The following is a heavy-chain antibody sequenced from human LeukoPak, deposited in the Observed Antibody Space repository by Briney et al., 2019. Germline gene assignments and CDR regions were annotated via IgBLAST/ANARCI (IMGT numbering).Heavy chain of an antibody. CDR2: INPTGDST. V-gene: IGHV1-46*01. CDR3: AREASGGYFDY. Sequence: ASVKVSCKTSGYTFAHYYMHWVRQAPGQGLEWVGLINPTGDSTNYAQNFRGRVTMTRDTSTSTVYMDLSSLRSEDTAVYYCAREASGGYFDYWGQGTLVTVSS. J-gene: IGHJ4*02. D-gene: IGHD4-23*01. CDR1: GYTFAHYY.